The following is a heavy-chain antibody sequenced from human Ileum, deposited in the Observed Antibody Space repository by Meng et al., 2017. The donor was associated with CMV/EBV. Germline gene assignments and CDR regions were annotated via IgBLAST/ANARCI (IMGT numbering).Heavy chain of an antibody. CDR1: GGSISSGDYY. CDR2: IYYSGST. D-gene: IGHD3-10*01. J-gene: IGHJ4*02. CDR3: ARERRYYGSGSYYTAH. V-gene: IGHV4-30-4*08. Sequence: QVQLQESGPGPVKPSQTLSLTCTVSGGSISSGDYYWSWIRQPPGKGLEWIGYIYYSGSTYYNPSLKSRVTISVDTSKNQFSLKLSSVTAADTAVYYCARERRYYGSGSYYTAHWGQGTLVTVSS.